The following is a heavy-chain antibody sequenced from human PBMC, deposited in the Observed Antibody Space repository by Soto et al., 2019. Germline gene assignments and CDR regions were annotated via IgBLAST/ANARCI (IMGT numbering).Heavy chain of an antibody. CDR3: ARAKQWLVRYGMDV. J-gene: IGHJ6*02. V-gene: IGHV4-34*01. D-gene: IGHD6-19*01. Sequence: PSETLSLTCAVYGGSFSGYYWSWIRQPPGKGLEWIGEINHSGSTNYNPSLKSRVTISVDTSKNQFSLKLSSVTAADTAVYYCARAKQWLVRYGMDVWGQGTTVTVSS. CDR1: GGSFSGYY. CDR2: INHSGST.